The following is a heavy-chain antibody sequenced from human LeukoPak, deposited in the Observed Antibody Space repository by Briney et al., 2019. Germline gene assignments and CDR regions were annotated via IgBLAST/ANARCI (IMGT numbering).Heavy chain of an antibody. CDR2: ISAYNGNP. V-gene: IGHV1-18*01. J-gene: IGHJ6*03. D-gene: IGHD3-9*01. CDR1: GYTFTSYG. CDR3: ARGGLSTRRGYDILTGYYTSNSYYYMDV. Sequence: APVKVSCKASGYTFTSYGITWVRQAPGQGLEWMGWISAYNGNPNYAQKLQGRVTMTTETSTSTAYMELRSLRSDDTAVYYCARGGLSTRRGYDILTGYYTSNSYYYMDVWGKGTTVTVSS.